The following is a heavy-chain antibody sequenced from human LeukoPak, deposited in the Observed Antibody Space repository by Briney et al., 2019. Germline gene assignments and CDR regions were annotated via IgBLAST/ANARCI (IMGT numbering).Heavy chain of an antibody. CDR1: GFTFSSSA. V-gene: IGHV3-23*01. D-gene: IGHD3-22*01. Sequence: GGSLRLSXAASGFTFSSSAMSWVRQAPGEGLEWVSAISGGGGNTYYADSVKGRFTISRDNSKNTLYLQMNSLRADDTAVYYCAKTYYYDSSNYPPMDYWGQGTLVTVSS. CDR3: AKTYYYDSSNYPPMDY. J-gene: IGHJ4*02. CDR2: ISGGGGNT.